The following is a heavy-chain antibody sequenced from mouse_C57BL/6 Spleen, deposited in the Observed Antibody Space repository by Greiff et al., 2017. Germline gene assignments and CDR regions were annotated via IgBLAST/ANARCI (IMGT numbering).Heavy chain of an antibody. V-gene: IGHV5-2*01. CDR2: INSDGGST. CDR3: ARRGNYRYWYFDV. CDR1: EYEFPSHD. Sequence: EVKLVESGGGLVQPGESLKLSCESNEYEFPSHDMSWVRKTPEKRPELVAAINSDGGSTYYPDTMERRFIISRDNTKKTLYLQMSSLRSEDTALYYCARRGNYRYWYFDVWGTGTTVTVSS. J-gene: IGHJ1*03. D-gene: IGHD2-1*01.